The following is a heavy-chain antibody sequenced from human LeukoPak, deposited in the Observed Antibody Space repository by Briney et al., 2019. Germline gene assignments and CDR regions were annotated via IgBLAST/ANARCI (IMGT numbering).Heavy chain of an antibody. V-gene: IGHV3-48*04. Sequence: GGSLRLSCAASGFTFSNYSMNWVRQAPGKGLEWVSYISSSGTTIYYADSVKGRFTISRDNAKNSLYLQMSSLRAEDTAVYYCARAIYGIFIYYMDVWGRGTTVTISS. J-gene: IGHJ6*03. CDR1: GFTFSNYS. CDR2: ISSSGTTI. D-gene: IGHD3-9*01. CDR3: ARAIYGIFIYYMDV.